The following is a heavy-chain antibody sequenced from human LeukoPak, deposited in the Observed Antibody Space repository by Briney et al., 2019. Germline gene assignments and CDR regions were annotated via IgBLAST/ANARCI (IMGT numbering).Heavy chain of an antibody. V-gene: IGHV3-7*01. D-gene: IGHD2-2*01. CDR2: IKHDGSEK. J-gene: IGHJ4*02. CDR3: ARGYQLAAEFDY. Sequence: GGSLRLSCAASGFTFSSYSMNWVRQAPGKGLEWVANIKHDGSEKYYVDSVKGRFTISRDNAKNSLFLQMNSLRVEDTALYYCARGYQLAAEFDYWGQGTLVTVSS. CDR1: GFTFSSYS.